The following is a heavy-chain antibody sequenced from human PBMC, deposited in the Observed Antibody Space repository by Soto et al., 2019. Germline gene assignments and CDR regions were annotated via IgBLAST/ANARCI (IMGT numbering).Heavy chain of an antibody. CDR1: GGSISSGGYS. Sequence: SETLSLTCAVSGGSISSGGYSWSWIRQPPGKGLEWIGYIYHSGSTYYNPSLKSRVTISVDRSKNQFSLKLSSVTAADTAVYYCARGYCTNGVCYSYFDYWGQGTLVTVSS. V-gene: IGHV4-30-2*01. CDR3: ARGYCTNGVCYSYFDY. J-gene: IGHJ4*02. CDR2: IYHSGST. D-gene: IGHD2-8*01.